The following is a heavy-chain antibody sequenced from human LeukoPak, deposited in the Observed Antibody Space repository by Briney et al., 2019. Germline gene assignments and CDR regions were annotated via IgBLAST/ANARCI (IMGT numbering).Heavy chain of an antibody. V-gene: IGHV1-18*01. CDR3: AREGQVGATLYNFDY. J-gene: IGHJ4*02. CDR1: GYTFTSYG. CDR2: ISAYNGNT. D-gene: IGHD1-26*01. Sequence: SVKISCKASGYTFTSYGISWVRQAPGQGPEWMGWISAYNGNTNYAQTLQVRVTMTKETSTRRAYMELRSLRSDDTAVYYCAREGQVGATLYNFDYWGQGTLVTVSS.